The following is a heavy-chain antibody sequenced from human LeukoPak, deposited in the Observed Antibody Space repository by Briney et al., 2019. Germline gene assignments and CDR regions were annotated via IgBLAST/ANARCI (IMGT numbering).Heavy chain of an antibody. Sequence: PGGSLRLSCAASGFTVSSNYMSWVRQAPGKGLEWVSAISGSGGSTYYADSVKGRFTISRDNSKNTLYLQMNSLRAEDTAVYYCAKDINGWWILTGYFDYWGQGTLVTVSS. V-gene: IGHV3-23*01. J-gene: IGHJ4*02. D-gene: IGHD3-9*01. CDR1: GFTVSSNY. CDR2: ISGSGGST. CDR3: AKDINGWWILTGYFDY.